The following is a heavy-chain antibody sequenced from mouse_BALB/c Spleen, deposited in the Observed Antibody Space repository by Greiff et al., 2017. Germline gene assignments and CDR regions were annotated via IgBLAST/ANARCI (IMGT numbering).Heavy chain of an antibody. V-gene: IGHV5-4*02. CDR3: ARDYYGSSSEWYFDV. J-gene: IGHJ1*01. CDR1: GFTFSDYY. CDR2: ISDGGSYT. D-gene: IGHD1-1*01. Sequence: EVNLVESGGGLVKPGGSLKLSCAASGFTFSDYYMDWVRQTPGKRLEWVATISDGGSYTYYPDSVKGRFTISRDNAKNNLYLQMSSLKSEDTAMYYCARDYYGSSSEWYFDVWGEGTTVTVSS.